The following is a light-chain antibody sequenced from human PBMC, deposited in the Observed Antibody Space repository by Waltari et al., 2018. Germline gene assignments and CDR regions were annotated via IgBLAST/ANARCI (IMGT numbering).Light chain of an antibody. Sequence: QSALTQPASVSGSPGQSITISCPGPSSDVGSYNLVSWYQQHPGKAPKLMIYEGSKRPSGVSNRFSGSKSGNTASLTISGLQAEDEADYYCCSYTTSSTWVFGGGTRLTVL. CDR1: SSDVGSYNL. CDR3: CSYTTSSTWV. CDR2: EGS. J-gene: IGLJ3*02. V-gene: IGLV2-23*01.